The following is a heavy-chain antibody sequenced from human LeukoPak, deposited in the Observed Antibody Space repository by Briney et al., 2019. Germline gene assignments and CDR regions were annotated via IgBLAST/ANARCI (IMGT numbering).Heavy chain of an antibody. CDR2: IKQDGSKK. J-gene: IGHJ4*02. D-gene: IGHD5-24*01. V-gene: IGHV3-7*04. CDR3: TRVGYIDEGIDY. Sequence: GGSLRLSCVASGFPFRSYGMTWVGQAQGRGREGVANIKQDGSKKSYVDSVKGRFTISRDNAKNSLYLQMNSLRAEDTAIYYCTRVGYIDEGIDYWGQGTLVTVSS. CDR1: GFPFRSYG.